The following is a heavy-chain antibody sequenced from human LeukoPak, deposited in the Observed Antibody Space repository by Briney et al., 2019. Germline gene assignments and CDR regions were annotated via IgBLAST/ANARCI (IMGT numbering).Heavy chain of an antibody. D-gene: IGHD2-21*02. CDR2: ISYDGSNK. CDR1: GFTFSSYG. CDR3: AKLAGGDPHPFDY. Sequence: PGGSLRLSCAGTGFTFSSYGMHWVRQAPGKGLEWVAVISYDGSNKYYADSVKGRFTISRDNSKNTLYLQMNSLRAEDTAVYYCAKLAGGDPHPFDYWGQGTLVTVSS. J-gene: IGHJ4*02. V-gene: IGHV3-30*18.